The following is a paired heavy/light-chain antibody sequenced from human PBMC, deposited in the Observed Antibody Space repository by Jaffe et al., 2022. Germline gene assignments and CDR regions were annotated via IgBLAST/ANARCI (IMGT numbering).Light chain of an antibody. Sequence: QSVLTQPPSVSAAPGQKVTISCSGSSSNIGNNYVSWYQQLPGTAPKLLIYDNNKRPSGIPDRFSGSKSGTSATLGITGLQTGDEADYYCGTWDSSLSAGDWVFGGGTKLTVL. CDR2: DNN. V-gene: IGLV1-51*01. CDR3: GTWDSSLSAGDWV. J-gene: IGLJ3*02. CDR1: SSNIGNNY.
Heavy chain of an antibody. CDR3: ARGNRAVRGVIMINWFDP. CDR2: IYYSGST. CDR1: GGSISSYY. Sequence: QVQLQESGPGLVKPSETLSLTCTVSGGSISSYYWSWIRQPPGKGLEWIGYIYYSGSTNYNPSLKSRVTISVDTSKNQFSLKLSSVTAADTAVYYCARGNRAVRGVIMINWFDPWGQGTLVTVSS. V-gene: IGHV4-59*01. J-gene: IGHJ5*02. D-gene: IGHD3-10*01.